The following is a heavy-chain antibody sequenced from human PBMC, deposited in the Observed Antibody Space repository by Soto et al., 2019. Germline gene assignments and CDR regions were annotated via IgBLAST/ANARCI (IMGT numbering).Heavy chain of an antibody. CDR3: AREQDQPLLWGPDYYYYYGMDV. D-gene: IGHD2-2*01. Sequence: EVQLVESGGGLVQPGGSLRLSCAASGFTFSSYSMNWVRQAPGKGLEWVSYISSSSSTIYYADSVKGRFTISRDNAKNSLYLQMNSLRDEDTAVYYCAREQDQPLLWGPDYYYYYGMDVWGQGTTVTVSS. V-gene: IGHV3-48*02. CDR2: ISSSSSTI. J-gene: IGHJ6*02. CDR1: GFTFSSYS.